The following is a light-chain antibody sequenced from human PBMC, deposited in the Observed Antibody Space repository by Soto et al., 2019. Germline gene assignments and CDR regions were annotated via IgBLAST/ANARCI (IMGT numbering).Light chain of an antibody. CDR2: GAS. CDR3: QEYNSDSIT. CDR1: QSILRN. Sequence: EIVMTQSPATLSVSPGERATLSCRATQSILRNLAWYQHKPGQPPRLLIYGASTRATGIPGRFSGSGSGTEFTLTISSLQPDDSATYYCQEYNSDSITFGQGTRLEIK. J-gene: IGKJ5*01. V-gene: IGKV3-15*01.